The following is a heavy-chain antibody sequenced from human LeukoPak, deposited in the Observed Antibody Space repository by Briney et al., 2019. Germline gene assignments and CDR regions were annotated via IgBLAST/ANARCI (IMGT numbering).Heavy chain of an antibody. CDR1: GYTFTSYD. V-gene: IGHV1-8*01. CDR2: MNPNSGNT. Sequence: ASVEVSCKASGYTFTSYDINWVRQAPGQGLEWMGWMNPNSGNTGYAQKFQGRVTMTRNTSISTAYMELSSLRSEDTAVYYCARGSSVYYYDSSVDYWGQGTLVTVSS. CDR3: ARGSSVYYYDSSVDY. J-gene: IGHJ4*02. D-gene: IGHD3-22*01.